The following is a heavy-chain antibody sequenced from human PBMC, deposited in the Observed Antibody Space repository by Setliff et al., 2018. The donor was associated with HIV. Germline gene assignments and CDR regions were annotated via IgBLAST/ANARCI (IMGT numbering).Heavy chain of an antibody. Sequence: ASVKVSCKASGGSFSSYGLSWVRQAPGQGLEWMGWISGYNGNTNFAQKLQGRVTLTTDTSTSTAYMELRSLRPDDTAVYYCARHDILTGYYTYFDYWGQGTLVTVS. CDR2: ISGYNGNT. D-gene: IGHD3-9*01. CDR1: GGSFSSYG. J-gene: IGHJ4*02. CDR3: ARHDILTGYYTYFDY. V-gene: IGHV1-18*01.